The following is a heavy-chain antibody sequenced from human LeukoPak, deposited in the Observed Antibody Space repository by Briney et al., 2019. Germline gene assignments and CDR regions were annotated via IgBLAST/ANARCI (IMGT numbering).Heavy chain of an antibody. CDR3: ARGMAMPSPDY. V-gene: IGHV1-18*01. J-gene: IGHJ4*02. CDR1: GYTFTRYG. CDR2: ISAYNGNT. D-gene: IGHD2-2*01. Sequence: GASVKVSCKASGYTFTRYGITWVRHAPGQGLEWMGWISAYNGNTNYAQKLQGRVIMTTDTSTSTAHMEVRSLRSDDTAVYYCARGMAMPSPDYWGQGTLVTVSS.